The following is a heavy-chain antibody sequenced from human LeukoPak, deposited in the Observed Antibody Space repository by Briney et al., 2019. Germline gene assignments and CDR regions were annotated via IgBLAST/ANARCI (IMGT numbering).Heavy chain of an antibody. CDR1: GFTFSSYW. V-gene: IGHV3-7*03. D-gene: IGHD7-27*01. Sequence: GGSLRLSCAASGFTFSSYWMSWVRQAPGKGLEWVANINQDGSEKYYVDSVKGRFTISRDSSKNTLYLQMNSLRADDTAVYYCAKANWGGDYYFYYGLDVWGQGTTVTVSS. CDR2: INQDGSEK. CDR3: AKANWGGDYYFYYGLDV. J-gene: IGHJ6*02.